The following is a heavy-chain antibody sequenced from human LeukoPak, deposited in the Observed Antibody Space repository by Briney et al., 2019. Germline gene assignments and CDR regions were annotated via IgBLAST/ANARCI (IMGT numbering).Heavy chain of an antibody. V-gene: IGHV3-74*01. J-gene: IGHJ4*02. Sequence: GGSLRLSCAASGFSFSNSWMHWVRQAPGKGLVWVSRINSDGTTTYYADSVNGRFTISRDNSKNTLYLQMNSLRPEDTALYDCASDPNIANFWTGYPHYWGQGTLVTVSS. CDR3: ASDPNIANFWTGYPHY. D-gene: IGHD3/OR15-3a*01. CDR1: GFSFSNSW. CDR2: INSDGTTT.